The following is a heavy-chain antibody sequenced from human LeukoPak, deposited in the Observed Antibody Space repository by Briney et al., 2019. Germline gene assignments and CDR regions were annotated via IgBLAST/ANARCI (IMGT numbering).Heavy chain of an antibody. Sequence: ASVKVSCKASGYTFTGYYIHWVRQAPGQGLEWMGWINPNSGDTHYAQKFQGRVTMTGDTSISTAYMDLNSLISDDTAVYYCARVHNQLLFEGNWFDPWGQGTLVTVSS. CDR1: GYTFTGYY. CDR3: ARVHNQLLFEGNWFDP. CDR2: INPNSGDT. J-gene: IGHJ5*02. D-gene: IGHD2-2*01. V-gene: IGHV1-2*02.